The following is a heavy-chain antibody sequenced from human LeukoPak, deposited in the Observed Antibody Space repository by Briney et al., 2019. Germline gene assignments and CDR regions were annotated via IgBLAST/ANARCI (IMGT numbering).Heavy chain of an antibody. CDR2: IYYSGST. CDR1: GGSISSYY. V-gene: IGHV4-59*08. J-gene: IGHJ4*02. D-gene: IGHD3-3*01. Sequence: SETLSLTCTVSGGSISSYYWSWIRQPPGKGLEWIGYIYYSGSTNYNPSLKSRVTISVDTSKNQFSLKLSSVTAADTAVYYCAKLNNYDLMIDYWGQGTLVTVSS. CDR3: AKLNNYDLMIDY.